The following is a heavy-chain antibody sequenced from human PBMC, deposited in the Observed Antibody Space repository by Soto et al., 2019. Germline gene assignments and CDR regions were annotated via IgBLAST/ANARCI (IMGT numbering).Heavy chain of an antibody. D-gene: IGHD6-6*01. CDR2: ISASGSTT. V-gene: IGHV3-23*01. Sequence: EVQLLESGGGLVQSGGSLRLSCAASGFTFSSFAMSWVRQAPGKGLEWVSGISASGSTTYHADSVKGLFTISRDNTKNTLSLQMDSLRAEDADLYYCEKDMRAGRPAELDSWGQGNMVTVSS. CDR3: EKDMRAGRPAELDS. CDR1: GFTFSSFA. J-gene: IGHJ5*01.